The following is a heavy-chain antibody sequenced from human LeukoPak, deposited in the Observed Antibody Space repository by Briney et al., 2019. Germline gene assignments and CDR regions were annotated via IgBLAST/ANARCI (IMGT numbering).Heavy chain of an antibody. Sequence: SETLSLTCAVYGGSFSGYYWSWIRQPPGKGLEWIGEINHSGSTNYNPSLKSRVTISVDTSKNQFSLRLSSVTAADTAVYYCAGMYYDILTGQSDYWGQGTLVTVSS. CDR2: INHSGST. CDR1: GGSFSGYY. J-gene: IGHJ4*02. V-gene: IGHV4-34*01. D-gene: IGHD3-9*01. CDR3: AGMYYDILTGQSDY.